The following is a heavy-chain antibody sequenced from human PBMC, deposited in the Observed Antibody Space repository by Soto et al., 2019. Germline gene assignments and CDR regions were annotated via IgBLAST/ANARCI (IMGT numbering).Heavy chain of an antibody. CDR2: IYYSGST. CDR3: ARVRYCSGGSCYPRFDP. CDR1: GGSISSGGYY. V-gene: IGHV4-31*03. J-gene: IGHJ5*02. D-gene: IGHD2-15*01. Sequence: QVQLQESGPGLVKPSQTLSLTCTVSGGSISSGGYYWIWIRQHPGKGLEWIGYIYYSGSTYYNPSLKSRVTISVDTSKNQFSLKLSSVTAADTAVYYCARVRYCSGGSCYPRFDPWGQGTLVTVSS.